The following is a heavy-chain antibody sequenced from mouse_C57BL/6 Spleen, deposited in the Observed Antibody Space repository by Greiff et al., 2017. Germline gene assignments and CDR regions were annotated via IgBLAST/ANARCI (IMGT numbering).Heavy chain of an antibody. V-gene: IGHV1-5*01. CDR3: TIYYGNPPYAMDY. D-gene: IGHD2-1*01. CDR2: IYPGNSDT. CDR1: GYTFTSYW. J-gene: IGHJ4*01. Sequence: EVQLVESGTVLARPGASVKMSCKTSGYTFTSYWMHWVKQRPGQGLEWIGAIYPGNSDTSYNQKFKGKAKLTAVTSASTAYMELSSLTNEDSAVYYCTIYYGNPPYAMDYWGQGTSVTVSS.